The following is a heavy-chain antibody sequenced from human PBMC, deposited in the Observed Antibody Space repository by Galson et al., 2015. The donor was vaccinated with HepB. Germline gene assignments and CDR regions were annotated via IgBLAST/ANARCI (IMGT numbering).Heavy chain of an antibody. CDR2: ITWNSGSA. V-gene: IGHV3-9*01. J-gene: IGHJ5*02. D-gene: IGHD1-1*01. CDR3: AKDAERFQVQLDGVGWFDP. Sequence: SLRLSCAASEFTFEDYAMHWVRQAPGKGLEWVAGITWNSGSAAYADSVKGRFTISRDNAKNSLYLQMNSLRAEDTALYYCAKDAERFQVQLDGVGWFDPWGQGTLVTVSS. CDR1: EFTFEDYA.